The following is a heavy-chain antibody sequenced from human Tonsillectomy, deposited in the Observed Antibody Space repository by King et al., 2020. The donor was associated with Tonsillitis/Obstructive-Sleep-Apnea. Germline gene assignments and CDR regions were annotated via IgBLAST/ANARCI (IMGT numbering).Heavy chain of an antibody. J-gene: IGHJ5*02. CDR1: GFTFSSYA. V-gene: IGHV3-30*01. D-gene: IGHD6-19*01. Sequence: VQLVESGGGVVQPGRSLRLSCAASGFTFSSYAMHWVRQAPGKGLEWVAVISYDGSNKYYADSVKGRFTISRDYSKNTLYLQMNSLRAEDTAVYYCAREYSSGWTIGDDPWGQGTLVTVSS. CDR3: AREYSSGWTIGDDP. CDR2: ISYDGSNK.